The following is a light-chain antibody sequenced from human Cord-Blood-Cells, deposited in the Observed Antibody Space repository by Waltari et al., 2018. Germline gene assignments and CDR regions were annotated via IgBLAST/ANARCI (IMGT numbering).Light chain of an antibody. Sequence: QSALTQPASVSGSPGQSITLSSTGPSSDVGGYNYVSWYQQHPGKAPKLMIYDVSNRPSGVSNRFSGSKSGNTASLTISGLQAEDEADYYCSSYTSSSTLFGTGTKVTVL. CDR2: DVS. CDR1: SSDVGGYNY. J-gene: IGLJ1*01. CDR3: SSYTSSSTL. V-gene: IGLV2-14*01.